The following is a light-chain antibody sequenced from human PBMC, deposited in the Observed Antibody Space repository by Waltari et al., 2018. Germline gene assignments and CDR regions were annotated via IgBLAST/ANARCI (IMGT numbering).Light chain of an antibody. J-gene: IGKJ1*01. CDR3: QQSFSSPWT. Sequence: DIQMTQSPSSLSASIGDTITVTCRASQNIRTSSNWYQQKPAKAPKLLIFGASSLPRGVPSRFTGSASGTEFTLTITNLQPDDFATYFCQQSFSSPWTFGQGTTV. CDR2: GAS. V-gene: IGKV1-39*01. CDR1: QNIRTS.